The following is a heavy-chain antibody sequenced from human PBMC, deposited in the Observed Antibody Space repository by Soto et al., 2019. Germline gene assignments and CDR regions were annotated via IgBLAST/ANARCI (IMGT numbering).Heavy chain of an antibody. CDR1: GGSFSGYY. D-gene: IGHD3-9*01. CDR3: AREYFRARGGFDT. V-gene: IGHV4-34*01. J-gene: IGHJ3*02. Sequence: SETLSLTCAVHGGSFSGYYWSWIRQPPGKGLEWIGEISQSGRTNYNPSLKGRVTISLDTSKNQFSLKLSSLTAADTALYYCAREYFRARGGFDTWGLGTLVTVSS. CDR2: ISQSGRT.